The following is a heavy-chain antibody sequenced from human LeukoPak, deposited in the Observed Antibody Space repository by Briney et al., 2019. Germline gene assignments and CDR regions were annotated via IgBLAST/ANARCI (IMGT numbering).Heavy chain of an antibody. Sequence: GGSLRLSCAASAASGFTFSSYAFHWVRQAPGKGLEWVSYISSSGSTIYYADSVKGRFTISRDNAKNSLYLQMNSLRAEDTAVYYCARGAPNWGSALNYFDYWGQGTLVTVSS. CDR3: ARGAPNWGSALNYFDY. CDR2: ISSSGSTI. D-gene: IGHD7-27*01. V-gene: IGHV3-48*04. J-gene: IGHJ4*02. CDR1: GFTFSSYA.